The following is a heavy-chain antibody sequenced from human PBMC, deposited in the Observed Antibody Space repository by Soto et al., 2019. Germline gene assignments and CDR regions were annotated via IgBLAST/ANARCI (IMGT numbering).Heavy chain of an antibody. CDR3: AKQQGPGTPYYYAMDV. J-gene: IGHJ6*02. CDR2: IRGNGDTT. Sequence: SLRLYCAASGFTFSSYAMTWVRQTPVKGLEWVSVIRGNGDTTYYADSVKGRFTISRDNSKNTLYLQMNSLRAEDTAVYFCAKQQGPGTPYYYAMDVWGQGTTVTVSS. D-gene: IGHD2-15*01. CDR1: GFTFSSYA. V-gene: IGHV3-23*01.